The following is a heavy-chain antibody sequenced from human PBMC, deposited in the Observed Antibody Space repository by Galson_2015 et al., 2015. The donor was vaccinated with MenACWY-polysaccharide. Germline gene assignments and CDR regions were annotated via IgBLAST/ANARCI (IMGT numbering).Heavy chain of an antibody. Sequence: SLRLSCAASGFVFNNYWMSWLRQSPGKGLERVANIKHDGSETYYLDSVKGRFVVSRDNARNSLYLQMGSLRAEDTAVYYCVRDWRCGRAACYYFDFWGQGTLVTVSS. CDR2: IKHDGSET. J-gene: IGHJ4*02. CDR3: VRDWRCGRAACYYFDF. V-gene: IGHV3-7*01. D-gene: IGHD2-8*02. CDR1: GFVFNNYW.